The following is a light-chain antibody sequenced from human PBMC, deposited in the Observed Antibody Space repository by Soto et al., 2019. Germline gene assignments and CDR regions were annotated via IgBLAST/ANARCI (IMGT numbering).Light chain of an antibody. CDR2: RDN. Sequence: QSVLTQPPSASGTPGQRVTISCSGTSSNILSNTVNWYQRLPGAAPKLLIYRDNQRPSGVPDRFSGSKSGTSASLGISGLQSGDAADYYCAAWDDSLRGFVFGTRTKLTVL. V-gene: IGLV1-44*01. CDR3: AAWDDSLRGFV. CDR1: SSNILSNT. J-gene: IGLJ1*01.